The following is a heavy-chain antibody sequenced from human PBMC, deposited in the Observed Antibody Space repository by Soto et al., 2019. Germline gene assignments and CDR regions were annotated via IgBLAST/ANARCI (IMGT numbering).Heavy chain of an antibody. D-gene: IGHD3-22*01. CDR3: AKDRLTMIVVVHVGPDAFDI. V-gene: IGHV4-59*01. Sequence: SETLSLTCTVSGGSISSYYWSWIRQSPGKGLEWIGYIYYSGSTKYNPSLKSRVTISVDTSKNQFSLKLSSVTAADTAVYYCAKDRLTMIVVVHVGPDAFDIWGQGTMVTVSS. CDR1: GGSISSYY. J-gene: IGHJ3*02. CDR2: IYYSGST.